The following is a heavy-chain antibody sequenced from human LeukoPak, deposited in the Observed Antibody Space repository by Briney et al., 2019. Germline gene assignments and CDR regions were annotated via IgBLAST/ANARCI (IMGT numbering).Heavy chain of an antibody. CDR2: IWYDGSNK. CDR3: ARAGDRSGYYWGVFDY. J-gene: IGHJ4*02. V-gene: IGHV3-33*01. D-gene: IGHD3-22*01. Sequence: PGGSLRLSCAASGFTFSSYGMHWVRQAPGKGLEGVAVIWYDGSNKYYADSVKGRFTISRDNSKSTLYLQMNSLRAEDTAVYSCARAGDRSGYYWGVFDYWGQGTLVTVSS. CDR1: GFTFSSYG.